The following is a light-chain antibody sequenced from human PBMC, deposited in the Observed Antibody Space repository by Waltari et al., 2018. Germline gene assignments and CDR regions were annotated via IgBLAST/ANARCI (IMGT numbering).Light chain of an antibody. V-gene: IGKV4-1*01. CDR1: QSILHSSSNRND. CDR2: WAS. CDR3: QQFYSTPYT. J-gene: IGKJ2*01. Sequence: DIVMTQSPDSLAVSLGERATINCKSSQSILHSSSNRNDLALYQNKHGPPPKLLIFWASSRESGVPYRFSGGESGTDFTLTIRSLQAEDVAVYYCQQFYSTPYTFGQGTKLEIK.